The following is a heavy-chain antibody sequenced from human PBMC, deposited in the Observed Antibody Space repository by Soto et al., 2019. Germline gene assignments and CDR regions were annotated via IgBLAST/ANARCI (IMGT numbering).Heavy chain of an antibody. V-gene: IGHV4-59*01. CDR3: ARDRGIAAAGTYYYYGMDV. Sequence: SETLSLTCTVSGGSISSYYWSWIRQPPGKGLEWIGYIYYSGSTNYNSSLKSRVTISVDTSKNQFSLKLSSVTAADTAVYYCARDRGIAAAGTYYYYGMDVWGQGTTVTVSS. CDR2: IYYSGST. J-gene: IGHJ6*02. CDR1: GGSISSYY. D-gene: IGHD6-13*01.